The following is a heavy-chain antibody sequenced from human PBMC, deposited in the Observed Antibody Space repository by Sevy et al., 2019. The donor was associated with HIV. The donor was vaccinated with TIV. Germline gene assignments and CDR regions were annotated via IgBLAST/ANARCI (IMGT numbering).Heavy chain of an antibody. CDR1: GFTFSSYA. V-gene: IGHV3-23*01. CDR3: AKDRTELNTEGDWFDP. D-gene: IGHD2-2*02. CDR2: ISGSGGST. J-gene: IGHJ5*02. Sequence: GGSLRLSCAASGFTFSSYAMSWVRQAPGKGLEWVSAISGSGGSTYYADSVKGRFTISRDNSKNTLYLQMNSLRAEDTAVYYRAKDRTELNTEGDWFDPWGQGTLVTVSS.